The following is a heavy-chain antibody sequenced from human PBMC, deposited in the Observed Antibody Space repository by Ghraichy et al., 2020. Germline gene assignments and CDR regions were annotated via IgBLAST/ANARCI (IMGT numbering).Heavy chain of an antibody. D-gene: IGHD2-2*01. CDR3: ASPAGPSDPFDV. J-gene: IGHJ3*01. Sequence: ASVKVSCKASGYTFTGYYMHWVRQAPGQGLESMGGINPKSGGANYAQKFQGRVTMTRDTSISTAYMELSRLTSDDTAVYYCASPAGPSDPFDVWGQGTMVTVSS. CDR2: INPKSGGA. V-gene: IGHV1-2*02. CDR1: GYTFTGYY.